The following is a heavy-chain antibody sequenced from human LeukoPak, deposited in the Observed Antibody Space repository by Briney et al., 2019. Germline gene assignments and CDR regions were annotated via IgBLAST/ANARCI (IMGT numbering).Heavy chain of an antibody. CDR1: GGSISSYY. Sequence: SETLSLTCTVSGGSISSYYWSWIRQPSGKGLEWIGYIYYSGSTIYNPSLKSRVTISIDTSKNQFSLKLSSVTAADTAVYYCARMVYDSRGYSDYWGQGTLVTVSS. CDR2: IYYSGST. J-gene: IGHJ4*02. CDR3: ARMVYDSRGYSDY. V-gene: IGHV4-59*01. D-gene: IGHD3-22*01.